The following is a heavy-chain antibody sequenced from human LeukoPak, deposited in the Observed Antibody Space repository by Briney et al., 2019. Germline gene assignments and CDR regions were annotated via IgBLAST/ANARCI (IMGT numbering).Heavy chain of an antibody. D-gene: IGHD3-9*01. V-gene: IGHV3-7*04. J-gene: IGHJ4*02. CDR3: ATETWFYFDY. Sequence: GGSLRLSCAASGFTFSSYSMNWVRQAPGKGLEWVANIRQDGSDKYYVDSVEGRFTISRDNTRTSLSLQMNSLRAEDTAVYYCATETWFYFDYWGQGTLVTVSS. CDR1: GFTFSSYS. CDR2: IRQDGSDK.